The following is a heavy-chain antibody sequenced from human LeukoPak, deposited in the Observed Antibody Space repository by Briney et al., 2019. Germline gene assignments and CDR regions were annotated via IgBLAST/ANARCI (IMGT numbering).Heavy chain of an antibody. J-gene: IGHJ6*02. CDR3: ARVPITVREGMDV. CDR2: INHSGST. Sequence: SETLSLTCAVYGGSFSGYYWSWIRQPPGKGLEWIGEINHSGSTNYNPSLKSRVTISVDTSKNQFSLELSSVTAADTAVYYCARVPITVREGMDVWGQGTTVTVSS. D-gene: IGHD1-1*01. CDR1: GGSFSGYY. V-gene: IGHV4-34*01.